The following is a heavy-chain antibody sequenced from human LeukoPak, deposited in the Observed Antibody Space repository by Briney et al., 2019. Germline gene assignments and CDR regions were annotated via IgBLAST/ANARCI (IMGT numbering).Heavy chain of an antibody. CDR3: ARAWSDSIDY. Sequence: GGSLILSCVVSGFIFSNFAVHWVRQAPAKGLEWVAVISYDGINKYYADSVKGRFTISRDNSKNTLYLQMNSLRAEDTAVYYCARAWSDSIDYWGQGTLVTVSS. D-gene: IGHD2-8*02. CDR2: ISYDGINK. CDR1: GFIFSNFA. V-gene: IGHV3-30-3*01. J-gene: IGHJ4*02.